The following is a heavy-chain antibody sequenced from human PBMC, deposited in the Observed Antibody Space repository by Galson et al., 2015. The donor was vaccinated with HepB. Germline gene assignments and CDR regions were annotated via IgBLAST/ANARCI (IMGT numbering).Heavy chain of an antibody. Sequence: SLRLSCAASGFTFSSYAMNWVRQAPGKGLEGVAIISYDGNTQYYADSVKGRFTISRDNSKNTLYLQMSSLRAEDTAVYYYARYLIVVGADYWGQGTLVTVSS. V-gene: IGHV3-30-3*01. J-gene: IGHJ4*02. CDR3: ARYLIVVGADY. D-gene: IGHD1-26*01. CDR1: GFTFSSYA. CDR2: ISYDGNTQ.